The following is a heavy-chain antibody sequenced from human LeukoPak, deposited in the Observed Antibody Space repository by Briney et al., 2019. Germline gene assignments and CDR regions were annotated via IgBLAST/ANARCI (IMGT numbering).Heavy chain of an antibody. CDR2: IYSGGNT. CDR1: GFSFTTYW. Sequence: GGSLRLSCAASGFSFTTYWMSRVRQAPGKGLEWVSFIYSGGNTYYADSVKGRFTISRDNSKNTVHLQMNSLRAEDTAMYYCARRAGDYSHPYDYWGQGTLVTVSS. D-gene: IGHD3-22*01. CDR3: ARRAGDYSHPYDY. V-gene: IGHV3-53*01. J-gene: IGHJ4*02.